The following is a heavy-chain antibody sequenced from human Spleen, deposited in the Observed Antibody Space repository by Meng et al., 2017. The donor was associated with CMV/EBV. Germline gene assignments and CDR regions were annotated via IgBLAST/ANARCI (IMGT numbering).Heavy chain of an antibody. V-gene: IGHV1-2*02. CDR1: GYTFTGYY. Sequence: VKVSCKASGYTFTGYYMHWVRQAPGQGLEWMGWINPNSGGTNYAQKFQGRVTMTRDTSISTAYMELSRLRSDDTAVYYCARAFSKQWLGGYWGQGTLVTVSS. CDR2: INPNSGGT. CDR3: ARAFSKQWLGGY. D-gene: IGHD6-19*01. J-gene: IGHJ4*02.